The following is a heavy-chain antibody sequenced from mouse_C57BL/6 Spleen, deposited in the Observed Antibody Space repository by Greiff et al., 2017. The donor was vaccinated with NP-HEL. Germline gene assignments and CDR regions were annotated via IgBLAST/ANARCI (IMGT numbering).Heavy chain of an antibody. D-gene: IGHD2-1*01. CDR2: ISSGGDYI. Sequence: DVHLVESGEGLVKPGGSLKLSCAASGFTFSSYAMSWVRQTPEKRLEWVAYISSGGDYIYYADTVKGRFTISRDNARNTLYLQMSSLKSEDTAMYYCTRAYGNYYFDYWGKGTTLTVSS. CDR1: GFTFSSYA. J-gene: IGHJ2*01. CDR3: TRAYGNYYFDY. V-gene: IGHV5-9-1*02.